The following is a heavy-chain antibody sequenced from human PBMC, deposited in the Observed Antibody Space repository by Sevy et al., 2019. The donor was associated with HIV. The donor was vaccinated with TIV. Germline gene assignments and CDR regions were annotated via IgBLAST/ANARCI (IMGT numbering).Heavy chain of an antibody. Sequence: SETLSLTCTVSGGSISSGDYYWSWIRQPPGKGLEWIGYISYGGITNYTPSLRGRATISRDTSKNHISLKMTSVTAADTAVYYCARIFSHWGQGSLVTVSS. V-gene: IGHV4-30-4*01. CDR2: ISYGGIT. J-gene: IGHJ4*02. D-gene: IGHD3-3*01. CDR1: GGSISSGDYY. CDR3: ARIFSH.